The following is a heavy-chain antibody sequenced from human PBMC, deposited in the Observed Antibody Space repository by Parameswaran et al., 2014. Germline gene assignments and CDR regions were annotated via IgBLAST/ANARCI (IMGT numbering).Heavy chain of an antibody. CDR3: AREGGMAGLFDY. J-gene: IGHJ4*02. D-gene: IGHD2-15*01. Sequence: RWIRQPPGKGLEWIGYIYYSGSTYYNPSLKSRVTISVDTSKNQFSLKLSSVTAADTAVYYCAREGGMAGLFDYWGQGTLVTVSS. V-gene: IGHV4-31*02. CDR2: IYYSGST.